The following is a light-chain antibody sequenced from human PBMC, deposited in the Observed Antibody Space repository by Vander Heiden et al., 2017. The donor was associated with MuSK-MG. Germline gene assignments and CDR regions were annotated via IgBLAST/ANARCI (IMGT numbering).Light chain of an antibody. J-gene: IGKJ4*01. V-gene: IGKV1-33*01. CDR2: DAS. CDR1: QDISNY. Sequence: DIQMTQSPSSLSTSVGDRVTITCQASQDISNYLHWYQHKPGKAPKLLIYDASNLETGVPSRFSGSGSGTDYTFTISSLQPEDVATYYCQQYDNLPLTFGQGTQVE. CDR3: QQYDNLPLT.